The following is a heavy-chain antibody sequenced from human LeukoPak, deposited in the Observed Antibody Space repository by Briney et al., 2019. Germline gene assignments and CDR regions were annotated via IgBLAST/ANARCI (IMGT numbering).Heavy chain of an antibody. J-gene: IGHJ6*01. Sequence: GGSLRLLCAASGFTFSSYWIQWVRQAPGKGLVWVSRINSDGSSTSYADSVKGRFTISRDHAKNTLYLQMDSLRAEDTAVYYCARGGTGYYYCYGMTVWGQGTTVTVSS. CDR1: GFTFSSYW. V-gene: IGHV3-74*01. CDR3: ARGGTGYYYCYGMTV. CDR2: INSDGSST. D-gene: IGHD1-1*01.